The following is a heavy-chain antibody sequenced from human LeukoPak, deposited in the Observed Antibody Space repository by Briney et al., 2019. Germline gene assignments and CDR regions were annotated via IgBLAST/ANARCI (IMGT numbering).Heavy chain of an antibody. CDR2: IWYDGSNK. J-gene: IGHJ4*02. D-gene: IGHD1-1*01. CDR3: ARDHSGTQDY. CDR1: GFNFFTYG. V-gene: IGHV3-33*01. Sequence: GGSLRLSCAASGFNFFTYGMHWVRQAPGKGLEWVAVIWYDGSNKYYADSVKGRFTISRDNSKSTLSLQMNSLRAEDTAVYSCARDHSGTQDYWGQGTLVTVSS.